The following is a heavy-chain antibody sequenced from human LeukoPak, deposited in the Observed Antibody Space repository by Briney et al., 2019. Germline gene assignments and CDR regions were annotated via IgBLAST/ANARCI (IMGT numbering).Heavy chain of an antibody. CDR3: ARSSRPRYCSSTSCYAYYYYGMDV. CDR2: INHSGST. J-gene: IGHJ6*04. CDR1: GGSFSGYY. Sequence: SETLSLTCAVYGGSFSGYYWSWIRQPPGKGLEWIGEINHSGSTNYNPSLKSRVTISVDTSKNQFSLKLSSVTAADTAVYYCARSSRPRYCSSTSCYAYYYYGMDVWGKGTTVTVSS. V-gene: IGHV4-34*01. D-gene: IGHD2-2*01.